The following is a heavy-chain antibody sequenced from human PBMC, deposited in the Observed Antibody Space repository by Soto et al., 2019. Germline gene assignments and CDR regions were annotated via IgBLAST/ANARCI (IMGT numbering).Heavy chain of an antibody. Sequence: EVQLVESGGGLVQPGRSLRLSCAASGFTFDDYAMHWVRQAPGKGLEWVSGISWNSGSIGYADSVKGRFTISRDNAKNSLYLQMNSLRAEDTALYYCAKDSGQGGAFDSWGQGTMVTVSS. J-gene: IGHJ3*02. CDR1: GFTFDDYA. CDR2: ISWNSGSI. D-gene: IGHD3-10*01. CDR3: AKDSGQGGAFDS. V-gene: IGHV3-9*01.